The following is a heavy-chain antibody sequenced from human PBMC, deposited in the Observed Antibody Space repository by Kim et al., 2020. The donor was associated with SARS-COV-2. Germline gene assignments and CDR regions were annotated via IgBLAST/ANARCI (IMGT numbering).Heavy chain of an antibody. V-gene: IGHV3-7*01. J-gene: IGHJ4*02. CDR3: ASLDTAMVRGGH. CDR2: INGDGGAK. CDR1: GFTFRNYW. D-gene: IGHD5-18*01. Sequence: GGSLRLSCTASGFTFRNYWMSWVRQAPGKGLEWVACINGDGGAKHYVDSVKGRFTISRDNAKNSLYLQINNLRAEDTALFYCASLDTAMVRGGHWGQGALVIVSS.